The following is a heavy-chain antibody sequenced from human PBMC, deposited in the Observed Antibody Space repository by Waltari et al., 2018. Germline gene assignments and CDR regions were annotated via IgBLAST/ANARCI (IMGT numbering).Heavy chain of an antibody. J-gene: IGHJ5*02. CDR3: ARASILRDTGNQGDP. D-gene: IGHD3-9*01. Sequence: EVPLVESGGGLVPPGGSLRLSCSASAFTFNSYLLHWVRQAPGKGPLGGGGISGDRTKDNADSVKGRFTSSGDNAKNTVYLQMNSLSAEETATYDCARASILRDTGNQGDPGGQG. CDR1: AFTFNSYL. V-gene: IGHV3-74*01. CDR2: ISGDRTK.